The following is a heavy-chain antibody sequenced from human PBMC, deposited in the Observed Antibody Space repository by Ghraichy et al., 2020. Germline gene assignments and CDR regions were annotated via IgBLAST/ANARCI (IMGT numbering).Heavy chain of an antibody. Sequence: ASVKVSCKASGYTFTSYGISWVRQAPGQGLEWMGWISAYNGNTNYAQKLQGRVTMTTDTSTSTAYMELRSLRSDDTAVYYCARDSPRLTYYYDSSGYHDAFDIWGQGTMVTVSS. CDR3: ARDSPRLTYYYDSSGYHDAFDI. D-gene: IGHD3-22*01. J-gene: IGHJ3*02. CDR2: ISAYNGNT. CDR1: GYTFTSYG. V-gene: IGHV1-18*04.